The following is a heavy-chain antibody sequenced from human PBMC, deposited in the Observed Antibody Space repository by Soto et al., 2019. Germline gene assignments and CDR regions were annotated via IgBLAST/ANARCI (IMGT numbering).Heavy chain of an antibody. V-gene: IGHV1-18*01. CDR1: AYTFTSYG. CDR3: ARVVESSSGIYYYYYYMDV. J-gene: IGHJ6*03. D-gene: IGHD6-6*01. Sequence: QVQLVQSGAEVKKPGASVKVSCKASAYTFTSYGISWVRQAPGQGLEWMGWISAYNGNTDYAQKLQGRVTMTTDTSTSTAYMELRSLRSEDTAVYYCARVVESSSGIYYYYYYMDVWGKGTTVTVSS. CDR2: ISAYNGNT.